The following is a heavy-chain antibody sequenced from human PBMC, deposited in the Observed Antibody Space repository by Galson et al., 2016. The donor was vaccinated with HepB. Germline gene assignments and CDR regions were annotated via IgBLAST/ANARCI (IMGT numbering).Heavy chain of an antibody. CDR2: IFYSGKT. CDR3: AKVNRVLADY. V-gene: IGHV4-39*01. J-gene: IGHJ4*02. D-gene: IGHD1-14*01. CDR1: SDPVTSGTYY. Sequence: SETLSLTCTVSSDPVTSGTYYWSWVRQSPGKGLEWLGSIFYSGKTYYNPSLKSRITISVDTSRNQFSLKLSSVTAADTAIYYCAKVNRVLADYWGQGTLVTVSS.